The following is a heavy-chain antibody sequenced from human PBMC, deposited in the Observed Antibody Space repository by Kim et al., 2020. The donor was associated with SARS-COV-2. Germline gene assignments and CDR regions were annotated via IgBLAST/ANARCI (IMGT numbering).Heavy chain of an antibody. J-gene: IGHJ3*02. D-gene: IGHD6-19*01. V-gene: IGHV3-9*01. CDR3: AKVMGSGWYFSPTTRDAFDI. Sequence: RFTISRDNAKNSLYLQMNSLRAEDTALYYCAKVMGSGWYFSPTTRDAFDIWGQGTMVTVSS.